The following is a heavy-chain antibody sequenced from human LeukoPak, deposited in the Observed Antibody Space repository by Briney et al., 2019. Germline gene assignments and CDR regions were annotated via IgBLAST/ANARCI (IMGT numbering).Heavy chain of an antibody. CDR2: ISYDGSNK. J-gene: IGHJ4*02. Sequence: GSLRLSCAASGFTFSSYAMHWVRQAPGKGLEWVAVISYDGSNKYYADSVKGRFTISRDNSKNTLYLQMNSLRAEDTAVYYCARLGSGYNSYWGQGTLVTVSS. D-gene: IGHD5-12*01. V-gene: IGHV3-30*04. CDR3: ARLGSGYNSY. CDR1: GFTFSSYA.